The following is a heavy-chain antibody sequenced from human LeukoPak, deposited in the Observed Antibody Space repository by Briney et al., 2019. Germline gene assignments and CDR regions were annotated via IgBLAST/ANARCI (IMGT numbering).Heavy chain of an antibody. J-gene: IGHJ4*02. Sequence: SETLSLTCTVSGDSISNYYWSWIRQPPGKGLEWIGYIFYSGSTNYNPSLTSRATISVDTSKSRFSLKLSSVTAADTAVYYCARRIPAAGQSSNYFDSWGQGALVTVSS. CDR1: GDSISNYY. V-gene: IGHV4-59*01. D-gene: IGHD6-13*01. CDR3: ARRIPAAGQSSNYFDS. CDR2: IFYSGST.